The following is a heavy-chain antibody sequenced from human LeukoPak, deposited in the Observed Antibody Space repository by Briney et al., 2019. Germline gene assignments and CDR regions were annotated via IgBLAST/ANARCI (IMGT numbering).Heavy chain of an antibody. CDR1: GGSISSGGYY. J-gene: IGHJ3*02. CDR2: IYYSGST. D-gene: IGHD3-22*01. Sequence: SQTLSLTCTVSGGSISSGGYYWSWIRQHPGKGLEWIGYIYYSGSTYYNPSLKSRVTISVDTSKNQFSLKLSSVTAADTAVYYCARGNYYDSSGYYGDAFDIWGQGTMVTVSS. V-gene: IGHV4-31*03. CDR3: ARGNYYDSSGYYGDAFDI.